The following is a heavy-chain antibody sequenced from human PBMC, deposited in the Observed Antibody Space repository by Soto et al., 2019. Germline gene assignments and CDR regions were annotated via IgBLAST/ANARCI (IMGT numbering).Heavy chain of an antibody. D-gene: IGHD4-17*01. CDR1: GFTFGPYA. V-gene: IGHV3-30*04. Sequence: QMQLVESGGGVVQPGRSLRLSCAASGFTFGPYAMHWVRQAPGKGLEWVAIISFDASNEYYTDSVKGRFTVSRDNSKKTLYLQMNSLRGEDTAVYYCAREDYGDYNGAFDIWGQGTVVTVSS. J-gene: IGHJ3*02. CDR2: ISFDASNE. CDR3: AREDYGDYNGAFDI.